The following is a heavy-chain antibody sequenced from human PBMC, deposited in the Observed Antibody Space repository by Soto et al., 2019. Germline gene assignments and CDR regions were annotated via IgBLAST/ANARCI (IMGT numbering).Heavy chain of an antibody. CDR1: GGSISGHY. D-gene: IGHD6-19*01. V-gene: IGHV4-59*11. CDR2: IFYTGST. Sequence: SETLSLTCTVSGGSISGHYWIWIRQSPGKRLEWIGYIFYTGSTNYNPSLESRVTLSADTSKDQFSLRLSSVTAADTAVYYCARVGSSGWSPDYWGQGTLVTVSS. CDR3: ARVGSSGWSPDY. J-gene: IGHJ4*02.